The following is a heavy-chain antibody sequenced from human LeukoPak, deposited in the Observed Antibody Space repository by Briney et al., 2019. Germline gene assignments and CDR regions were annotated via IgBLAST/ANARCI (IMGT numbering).Heavy chain of an antibody. V-gene: IGHV1-24*01. D-gene: IGHD3-10*01. Sequence: ASVKVSCKVSGYTLTQLSMHWVRQAPGKGREWMGGFDPEDGETIYAQKFQGRVTMTEDTSTDTAYMELSSLRSEDTAVYYCATGRPMVRGVPSGYWGQGTLVTVSS. CDR3: ATGRPMVRGVPSGY. CDR2: FDPEDGET. J-gene: IGHJ4*02. CDR1: GYTLTQLS.